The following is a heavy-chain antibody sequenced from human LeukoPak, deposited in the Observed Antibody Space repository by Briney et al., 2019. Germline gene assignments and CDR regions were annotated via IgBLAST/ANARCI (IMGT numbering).Heavy chain of an antibody. Sequence: KPSETLSLTCIVSGGSISSYYWSLIRQPPGKGLEWIGYIYYSGSTNYNPSLKSRVTISVDTSKNQFSLKLSSVTAADTAVYYCARSGSSGKVDYWGQGTLVTVSS. J-gene: IGHJ4*02. CDR1: GGSISSYY. D-gene: IGHD3-10*01. CDR2: IYYSGST. V-gene: IGHV4-59*01. CDR3: ARSGSSGKVDY.